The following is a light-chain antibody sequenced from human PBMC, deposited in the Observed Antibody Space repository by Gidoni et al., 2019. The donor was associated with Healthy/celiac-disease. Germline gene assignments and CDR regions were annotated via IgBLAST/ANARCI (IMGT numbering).Light chain of an antibody. CDR3: QQYGSSPWT. CDR1: QSVSSTY. CDR2: GAS. Sequence: EIVLTQSRGTLSLSPGERATLSCSPRQSVSSTYFAGYQPKPCPAPRLRIYGASSRATGIPDRFSGSGSGTSFTLTISRLAPEDFAVYYFQQYGSSPWTFGQGTKVEIQ. J-gene: IGKJ1*01. V-gene: IGKV3-20*01.